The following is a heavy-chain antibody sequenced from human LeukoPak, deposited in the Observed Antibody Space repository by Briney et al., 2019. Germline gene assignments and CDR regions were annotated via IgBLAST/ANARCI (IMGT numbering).Heavy chain of an antibody. Sequence: GRSLRLSCAASGFAFSSYGMHWVRQAPGKGLEWVAVISYDGSNKYYADSVKGRFTISRDNSKNTLYLQMNSLRAEDTAVYYCAKELRGYSYGLRNNWFDPWGQGTLVTVSS. J-gene: IGHJ5*02. CDR2: ISYDGSNK. D-gene: IGHD5-18*01. V-gene: IGHV3-30*18. CDR1: GFAFSSYG. CDR3: AKELRGYSYGLRNNWFDP.